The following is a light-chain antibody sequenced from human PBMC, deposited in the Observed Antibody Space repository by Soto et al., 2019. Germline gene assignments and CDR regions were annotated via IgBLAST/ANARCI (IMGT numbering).Light chain of an antibody. J-gene: IGKJ5*01. CDR1: QTISSY. V-gene: IGKV3-11*01. CDR2: DAS. CDR3: QHRMNWPLT. Sequence: EIVLTQSPATLSLSPGERATLSCRASQTISSYLLWYQLKPGQAPRLLIYDASNRATGIPARFSGSGSETDFTLTISSLEPEDFAVYYCQHRMNWPLTFGQGTRLEIK.